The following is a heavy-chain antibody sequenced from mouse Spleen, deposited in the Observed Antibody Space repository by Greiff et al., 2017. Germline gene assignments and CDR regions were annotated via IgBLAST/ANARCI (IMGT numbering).Heavy chain of an antibody. J-gene: IGHJ4*01. V-gene: IGHV1-5*01. CDR1: GYTFTSYW. Sequence: VQLQKSGTVLVRPGASVKMSCKTSGYTFTSYWMHWVKQRPGQGLEWIGAIYPGNSDTSYNQKFKGKVKLTAVTSASTAYMELSRLTYEDSAVSYCTAYHCAMDYWGQGTTVTVSS. CDR3: TAYHCAMDY. CDR2: IYPGNSDT.